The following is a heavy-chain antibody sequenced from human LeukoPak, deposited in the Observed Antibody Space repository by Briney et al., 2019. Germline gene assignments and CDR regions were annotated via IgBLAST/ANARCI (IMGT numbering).Heavy chain of an antibody. Sequence: SETLSLACTVSGGSISSYYWSWIRQPPGKGLEWIGYIYYSGSTNYNPSLKRRVTISVATSKNQYSLKLSSVTAADTAVYYCARGAYDLVNDWGQGTLVTVSS. CDR3: ARGAYDLVND. D-gene: IGHD3-3*01. CDR1: GGSISSYY. CDR2: IYYSGST. J-gene: IGHJ4*02. V-gene: IGHV4-59*01.